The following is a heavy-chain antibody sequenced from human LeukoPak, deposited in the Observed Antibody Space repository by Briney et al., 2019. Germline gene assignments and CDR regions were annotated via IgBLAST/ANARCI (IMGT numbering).Heavy chain of an antibody. V-gene: IGHV4-34*01. J-gene: IGHJ4*02. CDR3: AITYYDILTGFRRDY. D-gene: IGHD3-9*01. CDR2: INHSGST. CDR1: GGSFSGYY. Sequence: SETPSLTCAVYGGSFSGYYWSWIRQPPGKGLEWIGEINHSGSTNYNPSLKSRVTISVDTSKNQFSLKLSSVTAADTAVYYCAITYYDILTGFRRDYWGQGTLVTVSS.